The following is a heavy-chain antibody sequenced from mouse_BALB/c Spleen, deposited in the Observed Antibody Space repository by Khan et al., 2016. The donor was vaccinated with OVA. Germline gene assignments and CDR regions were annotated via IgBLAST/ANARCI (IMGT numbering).Heavy chain of an antibody. CDR1: GYTFTSYW. CDR2: LAPGSSNT. CDR3: ASENYYGRSCYAMDY. Sequence: DLVKPGASVKLSCKASGYTFTSYWINWIKQRPGQGLEWIGHLAPGSSNTYYNEMFKGKATLTVDTSSSTAYIQLSSLSSEDSAVYFCASENYYGRSCYAMDYWGQGTSVTVSS. J-gene: IGHJ4*01. D-gene: IGHD1-1*01. V-gene: IGHV1S41*01.